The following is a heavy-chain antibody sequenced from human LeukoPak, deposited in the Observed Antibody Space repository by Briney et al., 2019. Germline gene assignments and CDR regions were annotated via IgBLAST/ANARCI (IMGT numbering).Heavy chain of an antibody. J-gene: IGHJ4*02. CDR1: GFTFSSYE. D-gene: IGHD3-9*01. Sequence: GGSLRLSCAASGFTFSSYEMNWVRQAPGKGLEWVSYISNSGSTIYYADSVRGRFTISRDNAKNSLSLQMNSLRAEDTAVYYCAREYYGILTGYYFDYWGPGTLVTVSS. CDR3: AREYYGILTGYYFDY. V-gene: IGHV3-48*03. CDR2: ISNSGSTI.